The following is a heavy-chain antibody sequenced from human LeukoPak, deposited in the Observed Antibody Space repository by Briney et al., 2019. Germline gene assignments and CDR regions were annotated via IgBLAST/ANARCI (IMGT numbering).Heavy chain of an antibody. J-gene: IGHJ6*03. Sequence: GASVKVSCKASGYTFTSYDINWVRQATGQGLEWMGWMNPNSGNTGYAQKFQGRVTITRNTSISTAYMEPSSLRSEDTAVYYCARGGRYFDWLLPYYYYYMDVWGKGTTVTVSS. D-gene: IGHD3-9*01. V-gene: IGHV1-8*03. CDR1: GYTFTSYD. CDR3: ARGGRYFDWLLPYYYYYMDV. CDR2: MNPNSGNT.